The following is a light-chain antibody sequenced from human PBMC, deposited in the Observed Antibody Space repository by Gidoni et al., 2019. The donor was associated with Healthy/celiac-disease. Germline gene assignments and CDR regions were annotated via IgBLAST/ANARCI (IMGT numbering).Light chain of an antibody. Sequence: SPSSLAASVGDSVTITCQASQDISNYLNWYQQKPGKAPKLLIYDASNLETGVPSRFSGSGSGTDFTFTISSLQPEDIATYYCQQYDNRPPLTFGGGTKVEIK. CDR1: QDISNY. CDR2: DAS. V-gene: IGKV1-33*01. J-gene: IGKJ4*01. CDR3: QQYDNRPPLT.